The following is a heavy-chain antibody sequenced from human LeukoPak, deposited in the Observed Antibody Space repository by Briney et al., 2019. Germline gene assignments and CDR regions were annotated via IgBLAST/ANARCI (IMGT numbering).Heavy chain of an antibody. J-gene: IGHJ3*02. D-gene: IGHD6-19*01. V-gene: IGHV3-30*04. CDR1: GFTFSSYA. Sequence: GRSLRLSCAAPGFTFSSYAMHWVRQAPGKGLEWVAVISYDGSTKNYADSVKGRFTISRDNSKTTLYLQMISLRAEDAAVYYCARDSRSAPDAFDIWGQGTMVTVSS. CDR3: ARDSRSAPDAFDI. CDR2: ISYDGSTK.